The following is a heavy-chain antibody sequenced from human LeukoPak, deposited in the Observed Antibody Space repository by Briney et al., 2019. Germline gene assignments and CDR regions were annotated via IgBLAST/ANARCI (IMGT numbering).Heavy chain of an antibody. CDR3: AKRATAAAGNPSYYFDY. CDR2: ISGSAGST. CDR1: GFTFSSYA. J-gene: IGHJ4*02. Sequence: GGSLRLFCAASGFTFSSYAMSWVRQAPGKGLEWVSAISGSAGSTNYADFVKGRFTISRDNSKNTLYLQVNSLRAEDTAVYYCAKRATAAAGNPSYYFDYWGQGTLVAVSS. D-gene: IGHD6-13*01. V-gene: IGHV3-23*01.